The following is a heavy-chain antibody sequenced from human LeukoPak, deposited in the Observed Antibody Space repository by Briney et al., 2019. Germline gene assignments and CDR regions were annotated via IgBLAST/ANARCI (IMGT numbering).Heavy chain of an antibody. V-gene: IGHV4-59*01. D-gene: IGHD5-18*01. CDR2: ISYSGST. J-gene: IGHJ6*03. Sequence: SETLSLTCTVSGAFMTRYYWTWIRQSPGKGLEWIGYISYSGSTKYNPSLASRVAISLDTSKNQFSLHLTSVTAADTAVYYCARESRYSYGNFHYMDVWGTGNTVIVSS. CDR1: GAFMTRYY. CDR3: ARESRYSYGNFHYMDV.